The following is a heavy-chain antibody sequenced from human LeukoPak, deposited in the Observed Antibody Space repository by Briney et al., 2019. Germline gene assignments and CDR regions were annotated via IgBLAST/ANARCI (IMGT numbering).Heavy chain of an antibody. V-gene: IGHV5-51*01. CDR2: IYPSDSDT. D-gene: IGHD2-2*01. CDR3: ARHDGSCNSASCYLND. J-gene: IGHJ4*02. CDR1: GYSFTSYW. Sequence: GESLKISCKGAGYSFTSYWIGWARQMPGKGLGGIGIIYPSDSDTRDSTSFQGQVTISADESIGTAYLQWSSRNASDTAMYYCARHDGSCNSASCYLNDWGQGTLVTVFS.